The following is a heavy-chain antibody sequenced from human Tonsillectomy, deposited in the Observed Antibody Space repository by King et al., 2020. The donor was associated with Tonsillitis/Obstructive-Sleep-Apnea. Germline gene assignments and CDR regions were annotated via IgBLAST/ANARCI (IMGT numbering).Heavy chain of an antibody. J-gene: IGHJ5*02. CDR1: GFTLCSYA. CDR3: AQVPAART. Sequence: QLVQSGGGLVQPGGSLRLSCAASGFTLCSYAMSWVRQAPGRGVEWVSGISGGGGSTFYADSVKGRFTISRDNSKNTLYLQMNSLRAEDTAVYYCAQVPAARTWGQGTLVTVSS. V-gene: IGHV3-23*04. D-gene: IGHD2-2*01. CDR2: ISGGGGST.